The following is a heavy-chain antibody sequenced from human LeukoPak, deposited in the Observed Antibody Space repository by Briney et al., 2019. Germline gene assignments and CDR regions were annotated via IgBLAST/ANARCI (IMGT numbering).Heavy chain of an antibody. CDR1: GGTFSSYA. Sequence: SVKVSCKASGGTFSSYAISWVRQAPGQGLEWMGGSIPIFGTANYAQKFQGRVTITADESTSTAYMELSSLRSEDTAVYYCARGGVPAALTGNWFDPWGQGTLVTVSS. CDR3: ARGGVPAALTGNWFDP. J-gene: IGHJ5*02. CDR2: SIPIFGTA. D-gene: IGHD2-2*01. V-gene: IGHV1-69*13.